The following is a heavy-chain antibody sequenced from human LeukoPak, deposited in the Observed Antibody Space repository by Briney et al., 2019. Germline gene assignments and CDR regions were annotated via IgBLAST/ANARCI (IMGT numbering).Heavy chain of an antibody. V-gene: IGHV1-8*01. D-gene: IGHD2-15*01. Sequence: GASVKVSCKASGYTFTSYDINWVRQATGQGLEWMGWMNPNSGNTGYAQKSQGRVTMTRNTSISTAYMELSSLRSEDTAVYYCARGPICSGGSCYSLNWFDPWGQGTLVTVSS. CDR3: ARGPICSGGSCYSLNWFDP. CDR1: GYTFTSYD. J-gene: IGHJ5*02. CDR2: MNPNSGNT.